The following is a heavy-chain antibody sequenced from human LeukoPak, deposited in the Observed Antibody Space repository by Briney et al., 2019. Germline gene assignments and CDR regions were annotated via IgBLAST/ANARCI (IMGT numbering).Heavy chain of an antibody. Sequence: PSETLSLTCTVSGGSISRSSYYWGWIRQPPGKGLEWMGSIYYSGSTYYNPSLKSRVTISVDTSKNQFSLKLSSVTAADTAVYYCARQGRGSVVTFDYWGQGTLVTVSS. D-gene: IGHD4-23*01. CDR3: ARQGRGSVVTFDY. CDR1: GGSISRSSYY. J-gene: IGHJ4*02. V-gene: IGHV4-39*01. CDR2: IYYSGST.